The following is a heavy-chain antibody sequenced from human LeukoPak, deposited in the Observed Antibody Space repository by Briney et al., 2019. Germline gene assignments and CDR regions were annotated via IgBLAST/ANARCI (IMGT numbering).Heavy chain of an antibody. V-gene: IGHV3-23*01. CDR2: IGGSGDST. Sequence: GGSLRLSCAASGFTFSTYAVNWVRQAPGKGLERVSTIGGSGDSTYYADSVKGRFTISRDNSKDTLYLQMSSVRVDDTAVYYCARDRGRYYDSRGFYWGYYFDSWGQGILVTVST. CDR3: ARDRGRYYDSRGFYWGYYFDS. D-gene: IGHD3-22*01. J-gene: IGHJ4*02. CDR1: GFTFSTYA.